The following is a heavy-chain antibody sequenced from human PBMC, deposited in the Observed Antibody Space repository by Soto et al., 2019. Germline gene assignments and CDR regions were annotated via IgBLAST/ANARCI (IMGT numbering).Heavy chain of an antibody. Sequence: ASVKVSCKASGYSFTNYGITWVRQAPGQGFEWMGWISAYNGDTNYAQKLQGRVTMTTDASTSTAYLELRSLRSDDTAVYYCARDRGVAPPVAGNTHYYYYMDVWGKGTEVTVSS. V-gene: IGHV1-18*01. CDR1: GYSFTNYG. CDR3: ARDRGVAPPVAGNTHYYYYMDV. CDR2: ISAYNGDT. D-gene: IGHD6-19*01. J-gene: IGHJ6*03.